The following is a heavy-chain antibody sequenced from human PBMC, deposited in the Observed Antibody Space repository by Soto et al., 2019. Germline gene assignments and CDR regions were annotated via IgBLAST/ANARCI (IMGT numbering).Heavy chain of an antibody. J-gene: IGHJ4*02. V-gene: IGHV3-21*01. Sequence: EVQLVESGGGLVKPGGSLRLSCAASGFTFSSYSMNWVRQAPGKGLEWVSSISSSSSYIYYADSVKGRFTISRDNAKNSLYLQMNSLRAEDTAVYYCAVNGYCSGGICYSQYYFDYWGQGTLVTVS. D-gene: IGHD2-15*01. CDR3: AVNGYCSGGICYSQYYFDY. CDR1: GFTFSSYS. CDR2: ISSSSSYI.